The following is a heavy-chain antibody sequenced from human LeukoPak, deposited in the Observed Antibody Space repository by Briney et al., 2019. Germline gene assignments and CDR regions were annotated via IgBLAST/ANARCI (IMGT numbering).Heavy chain of an antibody. D-gene: IGHD1-26*01. CDR2: INPSGGST. CDR1: VYTFTSYY. Sequence: ASVKVSCKASVYTFTSYYMHWVRQAPGQGREWMGIINPSGGSTSYAQKLQGRVTMTRDTSTSTGYMELSSLRSEDTAVYYCARAQEWELLYWGQGTLVTVSS. V-gene: IGHV1-46*01. CDR3: ARAQEWELLY. J-gene: IGHJ4*02.